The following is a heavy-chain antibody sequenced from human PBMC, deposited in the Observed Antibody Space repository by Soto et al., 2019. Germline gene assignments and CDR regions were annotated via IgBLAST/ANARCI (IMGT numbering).Heavy chain of an antibody. CDR2: IYYTGST. D-gene: IGHD6-19*01. CDR1: GASISGYH. J-gene: IGHJ4*02. V-gene: IGHV4-59*08. CDR3: ARGFAIGWYTYYFDL. Sequence: QVQLQESGPGLVKPSETLSLTCTVSGASISGYHWGWIRQPPGKGLEWIGYIYYTGSTNYNPSLKSQVTMSVDTSKNHFSLKLNSVTAADTAVYYCARGFAIGWYTYYFDLWGQGPLVTVSS.